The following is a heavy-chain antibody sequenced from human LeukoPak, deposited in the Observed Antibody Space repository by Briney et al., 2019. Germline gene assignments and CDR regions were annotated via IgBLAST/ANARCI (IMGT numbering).Heavy chain of an antibody. D-gene: IGHD6-19*01. V-gene: IGHV1-8*01. CDR3: AGGEDSRGWEWANYVMDG. Sequence: SVKVSCTASGYTFTSYAINWVRQATGQGLEWVGWMNPNSGNTGYAQKFQGRVTMTRNTSISTAYMEWNSLRSEDTSVYYCAGGEDSRGWEWANYVMDGWGQG. CDR1: GYTFTSYA. J-gene: IGHJ3*01. CDR2: MNPNSGNT.